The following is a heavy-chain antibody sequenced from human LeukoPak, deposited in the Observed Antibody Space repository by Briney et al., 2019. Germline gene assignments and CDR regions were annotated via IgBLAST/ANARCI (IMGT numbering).Heavy chain of an antibody. CDR2: IGSSGSTV. CDR1: GFSFSSYE. J-gene: IGHJ6*03. V-gene: IGHV3-48*03. CDR3: ARGKDYGSGSYYVYYYYMDV. Sequence: GGSLRLSCAASGFSFSSYEMNWVRQAPGKGLEWVSYIGSSGSTVYYADSVKGRFTISRDNAKNSLYLQMNSLRAEDTAVYYCARGKDYGSGSYYVYYYYMDVWGKGTTVTVSS. D-gene: IGHD3-10*01.